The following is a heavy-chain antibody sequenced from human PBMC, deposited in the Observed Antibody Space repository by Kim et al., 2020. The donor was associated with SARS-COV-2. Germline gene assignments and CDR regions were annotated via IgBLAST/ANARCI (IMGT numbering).Heavy chain of an antibody. CDR2: IHHSGRA. Sequence: SETLSLTCTVSGDSITGRDWWSWVRQTPGKGLEWIGEIHHSGRANYSPSLKSRVIISMDTSKNQFSLRLTSVTAADTAVYCARDISTWEADRFDPWGQGTLVTVSS. J-gene: IGHJ5*02. V-gene: IGHV4-4*02. D-gene: IGHD1-26*01. CDR3: ARDISTWEADRFDP. CDR1: GDSITGRDW.